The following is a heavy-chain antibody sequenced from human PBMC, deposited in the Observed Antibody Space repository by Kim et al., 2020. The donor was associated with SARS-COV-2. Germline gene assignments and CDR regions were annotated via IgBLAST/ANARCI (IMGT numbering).Heavy chain of an antibody. J-gene: IGHJ4*02. D-gene: IGHD2-15*01. V-gene: IGHV3-30*02. CDR3: AKDVGFRSGGNFDY. Sequence: AASVKGRFTISRDNSKNTLYLQMNSLRAEDTAVYYCAKDVGFRSGGNFDYWGQGTLVTVSS.